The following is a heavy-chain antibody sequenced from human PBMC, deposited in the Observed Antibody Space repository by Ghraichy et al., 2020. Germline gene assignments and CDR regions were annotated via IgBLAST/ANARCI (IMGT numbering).Heavy chain of an antibody. V-gene: IGHV1-69*13. CDR1: GGTFSSYA. Sequence: SVKVSCKASGGTFSSYAISWVRQAPGQGLEWMGGIIPIFGTANYAQKFQGRVTITADESTSTAYMELSSLRSEDTAVYYCARDFGPPITSSDGMDVWGQGTTVTVSS. CDR3: ARDFGPPITSSDGMDV. D-gene: IGHD3-3*01. CDR2: IIPIFGTA. J-gene: IGHJ6*02.